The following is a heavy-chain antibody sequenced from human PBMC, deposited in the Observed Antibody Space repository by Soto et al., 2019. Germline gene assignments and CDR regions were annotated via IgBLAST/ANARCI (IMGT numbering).Heavy chain of an antibody. Sequence: GGSLRLSCAASGFTFSSYAMHWVRQAPGKGLEWVAVISYDGSNKYYADSVKGRFTISRDNSKNTLYLQMNSLRAEDTAVYYCARAAATSGYYYYGMDVWGQGTTVTVSS. CDR3: ARAAATSGYYYYGMDV. D-gene: IGHD6-13*01. CDR1: GFTFSSYA. CDR2: ISYDGSNK. J-gene: IGHJ6*02. V-gene: IGHV3-30-3*01.